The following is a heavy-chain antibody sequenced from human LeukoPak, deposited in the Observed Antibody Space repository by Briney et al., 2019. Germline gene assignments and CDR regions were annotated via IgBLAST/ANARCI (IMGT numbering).Heavy chain of an antibody. CDR1: GFTFSSYG. CDR3: AKAYYDFWSGYSSVYAFDI. V-gene: IGHV3-30*02. D-gene: IGHD3-3*01. J-gene: IGHJ3*02. Sequence: PGGSLRLSCAASGFTFSSYGMHWVRQAPGKGLEWVAFIRYDGSNKYYADSVKGRFTISRDNSKNTLYLQMNSLRAEDTAVYYCAKAYYDFWSGYSSVYAFDIWGQGTMVTVSS. CDR2: IRYDGSNK.